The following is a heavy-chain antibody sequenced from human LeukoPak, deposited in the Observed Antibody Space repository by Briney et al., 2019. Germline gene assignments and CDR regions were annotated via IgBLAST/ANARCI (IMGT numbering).Heavy chain of an antibody. Sequence: GGSLRLSCAASGFTFSSYSMNWVRQAPGKGLEWVSYFSTRSSTISYADSVKGRFAISRDNAKNSLYLQMNSLRDEDTAVYYCARDSTHYDILTGYPGDYGMDVWGQGTTVTVSS. J-gene: IGHJ6*02. CDR3: ARDSTHYDILTGYPGDYGMDV. CDR1: GFTFSSYS. CDR2: FSTRSSTI. D-gene: IGHD3-9*01. V-gene: IGHV3-48*02.